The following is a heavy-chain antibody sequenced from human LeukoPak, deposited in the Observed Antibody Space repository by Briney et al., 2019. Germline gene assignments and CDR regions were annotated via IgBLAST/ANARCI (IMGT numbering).Heavy chain of an antibody. D-gene: IGHD4-17*01. CDR1: GFTFSHYG. Sequence: GGSLRLSCAASGFTFSHYGIHWVRQAPGKGLEWVAFIRYDGSNKYHADSVKGRFTISRDNSKNTLYLQMSSLRAEDTAVYYCAKSRDYGYYFYYYMDVWGQGTLVTVSS. V-gene: IGHV3-30*02. CDR2: IRYDGSNK. CDR3: AKSRDYGYYFYYYMDV. J-gene: IGHJ6*03.